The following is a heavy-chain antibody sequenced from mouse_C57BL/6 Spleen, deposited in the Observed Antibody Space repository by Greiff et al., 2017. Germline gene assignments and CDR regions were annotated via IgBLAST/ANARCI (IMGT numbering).Heavy chain of an antibody. CDR2: INPNNGGT. D-gene: IGHD1-1*01. Sequence: EVQLQQSGPELVKPGASVKMSCKASGYTFTDYNMHWVKQSHGKSLEWIGYINPNNGGTSYNQKFKGKSTLTVNKSYSTAYMELRSLTSEDSAVYYCARYYYAHYFDYWRQGTTLTVSS. CDR1: GYTFTDYN. J-gene: IGHJ2*01. V-gene: IGHV1-22*01. CDR3: ARYYYAHYFDY.